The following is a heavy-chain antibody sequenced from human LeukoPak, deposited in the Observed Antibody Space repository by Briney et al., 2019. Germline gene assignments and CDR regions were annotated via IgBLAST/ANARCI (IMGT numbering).Heavy chain of an antibody. V-gene: IGHV4-34*01. CDR3: ARTYSSSSRASDY. D-gene: IGHD6-6*01. CDR1: GGSFSDYY. Sequence: PSETLSLTCAVYGGSFSDYYWSWIRQPPGKGLEWIGEINQSGSTYYNPSLKSRVTISLDTSKNQFSLKLRSVTAADTAVYYCARTYSSSSRASDYWGQGTLVTVSS. J-gene: IGHJ4*02. CDR2: INQSGST.